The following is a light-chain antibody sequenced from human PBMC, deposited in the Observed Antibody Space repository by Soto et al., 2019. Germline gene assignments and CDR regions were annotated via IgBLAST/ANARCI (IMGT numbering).Light chain of an antibody. CDR2: KAS. J-gene: IGKJ1*01. CDR1: QSVSSW. Sequence: DTQMTQSPSTLSAFVGDRVTITCLASQSVSSWLAGYQQKPGKAPKVLIYKASTLGSGVPSRFSGSETGTEFTLTIDSLQPDDFATDYCHQYDTYPWTFGQGTKVEMK. CDR3: HQYDTYPWT. V-gene: IGKV1-5*03.